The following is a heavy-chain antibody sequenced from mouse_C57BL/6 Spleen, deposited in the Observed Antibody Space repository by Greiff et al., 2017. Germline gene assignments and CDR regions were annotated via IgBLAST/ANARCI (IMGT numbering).Heavy chain of an antibody. J-gene: IGHJ1*03. V-gene: IGHV5-6*01. CDR1: GFTFSSYG. CDR3: ARQSTVVALYWYFDV. D-gene: IGHD1-1*01. CDR2: ISSGGSYT. Sequence: EVKLMESGGDLVKPGGSLKLSCAASGFTFSSYGMSWVRQTPDKRLEWVATISSGGSYTYYPDSVKGRFTISRDNAKNTLYLQMSSLKSEDTAMYYCARQSTVVALYWYFDVWGTGTTVTVSS.